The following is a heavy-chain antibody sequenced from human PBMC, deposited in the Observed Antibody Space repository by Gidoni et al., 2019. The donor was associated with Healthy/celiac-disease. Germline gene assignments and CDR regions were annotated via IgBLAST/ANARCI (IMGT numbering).Heavy chain of an antibody. V-gene: IGHV3-23*01. CDR3: AKDQGVYGDFPSYYFDY. D-gene: IGHD4-17*01. CDR1: GFTFSSYA. Sequence: EVQLLESGGGLVQPGGSLRLSCAASGFTFSSYAMSWVRQAPGKGLEWVSAISGSGGSTYYADSLKGRFTISRDNSKNTLYLQMNSLRAEDTAVYYCAKDQGVYGDFPSYYFDYWGQGTLVTVSS. CDR2: ISGSGGST. J-gene: IGHJ4*02.